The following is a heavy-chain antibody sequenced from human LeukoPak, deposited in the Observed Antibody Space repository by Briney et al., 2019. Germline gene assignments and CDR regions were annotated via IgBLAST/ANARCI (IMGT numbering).Heavy chain of an antibody. V-gene: IGHV1-2*02. CDR2: INPNSGGT. CDR1: GYTFTGYY. J-gene: IGHJ4*02. CDR3: ARELPGYCSGGSCYYFDY. D-gene: IGHD2-15*01. Sequence: ATVKVSCKASGYTFTGYYMHWVRQAPGQGLEWMGWINPNSGGTNYAQKFQGRVTMTRDTSISTAYMELSRLRSDDTAVYYCARELPGYCSGGSCYYFDYWGQGTLVTVSS.